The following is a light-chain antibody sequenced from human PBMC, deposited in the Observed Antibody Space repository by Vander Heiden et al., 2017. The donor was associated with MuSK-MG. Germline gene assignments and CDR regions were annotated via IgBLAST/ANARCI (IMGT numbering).Light chain of an antibody. J-gene: IGLJ2*01. Sequence: QSALTQPASVHGSPAQPITLPCTGTRGGIGDYNYVDLYQHHPGESPKVLVCEVTTRPSGVSNRFSGSKTGNTASLTGPGLQAEDEADYYCSSDTTSSTVVFGGGTKLTVL. CDR3: SSDTTSSTVV. CDR1: RGGIGDYNY. V-gene: IGLV2-14*01. CDR2: EVT.